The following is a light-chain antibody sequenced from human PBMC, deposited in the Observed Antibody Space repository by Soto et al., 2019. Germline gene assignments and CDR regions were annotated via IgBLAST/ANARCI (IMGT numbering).Light chain of an antibody. CDR1: QSVSSD. J-gene: IGKJ4*01. V-gene: IGKV3-15*01. Sequence: EIVMTQSPATLSVSPGERATLSCRASQSVSSDLAWYQQKPGQAPRLLIFGASTRATDIPARFSGSGSGTEFTLTISSLQSEDFAVYYCQQRSNWPPLTFGGGTKVEIK. CDR3: QQRSNWPPLT. CDR2: GAS.